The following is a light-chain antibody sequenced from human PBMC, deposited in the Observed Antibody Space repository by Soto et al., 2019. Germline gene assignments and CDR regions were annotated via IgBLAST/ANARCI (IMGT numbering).Light chain of an antibody. CDR3: AAWDESLSGPV. CDR1: NSNIGSNT. V-gene: IGLV1-47*01. CDR2: MNN. Sequence: QSVLTQPPSASGTPGQRVTISCSGSNSNIGSNTVNWYQQLPGTAPKLLIYMNNQRPSGVPDRFSGSKSGTSASLAISGLRSEDEADYYCAAWDESLSGPVFGGGTKVTVL. J-gene: IGLJ3*02.